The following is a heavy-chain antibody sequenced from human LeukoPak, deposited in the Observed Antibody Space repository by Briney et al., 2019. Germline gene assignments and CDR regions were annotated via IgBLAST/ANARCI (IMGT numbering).Heavy chain of an antibody. CDR3: ASRNSSSWSLFDY. Sequence: GGSLRLSCAASGFTFSSYAMSWVRQAPGKGLEWVSAISGSGGSTYYADSVKGRFTISRDNSENTLYLQMNSLRAEDTAVYYCASRNSSSWSLFDYWGQGTLVTVSS. J-gene: IGHJ4*02. D-gene: IGHD6-13*01. CDR2: ISGSGGST. V-gene: IGHV3-23*01. CDR1: GFTFSSYA.